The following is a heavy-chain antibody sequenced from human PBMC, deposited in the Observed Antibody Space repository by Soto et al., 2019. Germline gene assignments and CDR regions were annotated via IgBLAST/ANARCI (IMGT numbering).Heavy chain of an antibody. Sequence: LRLSCAASGFTFGDYWMTWVRQAPGKGLEWVANLKRDGRERYYVDSVKGRFSVSRDNAKNSLYLQMNNLRPEDTAVYYCARDVYEIIGRVVRRLDSWGQGTLVTVYS. J-gene: IGHJ4*02. CDR2: LKRDGRER. CDR3: ARDVYEIIGRVVRRLDS. D-gene: IGHD2-8*01. CDR1: GFTFGDYW. V-gene: IGHV3-7*03.